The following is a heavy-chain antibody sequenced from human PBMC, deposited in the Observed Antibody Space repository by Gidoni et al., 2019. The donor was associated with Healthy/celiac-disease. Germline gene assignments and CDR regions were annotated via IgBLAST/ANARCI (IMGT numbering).Heavy chain of an antibody. D-gene: IGHD6-13*01. Sequence: QMQLVQSGPEGKKPGTSVKVSCKAAGCTCTSSAMQWVRPARGQRLEWLGGIVVGSGNTTYALKFPARVTITRDMSTSTAYMELSSLRSEDTAVYYCAADRQQLVLGYYYYGMDVWGQGTTDRLL. CDR1: GCTCTSSA. J-gene: IGHJ6*02. CDR3: AADRQQLVLGYYYYGMDV. CDR2: IVVGSGNT. V-gene: IGHV1-58*02.